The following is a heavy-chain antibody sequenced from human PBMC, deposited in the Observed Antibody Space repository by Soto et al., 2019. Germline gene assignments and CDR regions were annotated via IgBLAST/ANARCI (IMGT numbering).Heavy chain of an antibody. CDR3: ARALPIAKGGFDP. Sequence: GGSLRLSCAASGFTVSNTYMTWVRQPPGKGLECVSVIYTAGGTNYADSVKGRFIISRDNSKNTLYLQMNSLRAEDTAVYYCARALPIAKGGFDPWGQGSRSPSPQ. CDR1: GFTVSNTY. CDR2: IYTAGGT. J-gene: IGHJ5*02. V-gene: IGHV3-53*01. D-gene: IGHD2-2*01.